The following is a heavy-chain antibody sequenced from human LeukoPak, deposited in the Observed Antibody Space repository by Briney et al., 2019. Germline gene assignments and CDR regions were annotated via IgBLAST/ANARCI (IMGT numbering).Heavy chain of an antibody. J-gene: IGHJ6*03. V-gene: IGHV1-18*01. D-gene: IGHD6-19*01. CDR3: AREMVAVAGRRYYYYYYMDV. Sequence: GASVKVSCKASGYTFTSYGISWVRQAPGQGLEWMGWISAYNGNTNYAQKLQGRVTMTTDTSTSTAYMELRSLRSDDTAVYYCAREMVAVAGRRYYYYYYMDVWGKGTTVTVSS. CDR2: ISAYNGNT. CDR1: GYTFTSYG.